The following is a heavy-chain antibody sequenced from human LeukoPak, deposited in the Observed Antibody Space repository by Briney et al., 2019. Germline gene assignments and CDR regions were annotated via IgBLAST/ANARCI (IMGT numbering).Heavy chain of an antibody. D-gene: IGHD3-9*01. CDR3: AKGDILTGCPSGWFDP. Sequence: GRSLRLSCAASGFTFSSYAMHWVRQAPGKGLEWVAVISYDGSNKYYADSVKGRFTISRDNSKNTLYLQMNSLRAEDTAVYYCAKGDILTGCPSGWFDPWGQGTLVTVSS. CDR1: GFTFSSYA. V-gene: IGHV3-30-3*01. CDR2: ISYDGSNK. J-gene: IGHJ5*02.